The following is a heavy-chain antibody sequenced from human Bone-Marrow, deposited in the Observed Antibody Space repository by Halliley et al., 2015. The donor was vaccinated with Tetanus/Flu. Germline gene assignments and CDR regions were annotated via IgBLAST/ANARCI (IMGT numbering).Heavy chain of an antibody. CDR3: ARRGLYSSGWYDY. V-gene: IGHV5-51*01. D-gene: IGHD6-19*01. Sequence: LAWVGILYPRTSDPRSSPSFQGPVPISADRSIGTAYLQWSRLKASDTAIYYCARRGLYSSGWYDYWGQGTLVTVSS. CDR2: LYPRTSDP. J-gene: IGHJ4*02.